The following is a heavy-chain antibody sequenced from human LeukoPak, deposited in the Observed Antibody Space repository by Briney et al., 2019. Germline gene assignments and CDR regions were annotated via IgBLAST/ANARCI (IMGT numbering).Heavy chain of an antibody. CDR1: GGTISSYY. D-gene: IGHD6-13*01. CDR2: IYYSGST. Sequence: SETLSLTCTVSGGTISSYYWNWIRQPPGKGLEWIGYIYYSGSTNYNPSLKSRVTISVDTSKNQFSLKLSSVTAADTAVYYCARCARAAAAGPFQHWGQGTLVIVSS. J-gene: IGHJ1*01. CDR3: ARCARAAAAGPFQH. V-gene: IGHV4-59*08.